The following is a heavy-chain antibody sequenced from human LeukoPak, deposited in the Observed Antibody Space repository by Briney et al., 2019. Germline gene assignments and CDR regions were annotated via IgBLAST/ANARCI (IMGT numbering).Heavy chain of an antibody. D-gene: IGHD1-26*01. CDR2: INHSGST. Sequence: SETLSLTCAVYGGSFSGYYWSWIRQPPGKGLEWIGEINHSGSTNYNPSLKSRATISVDTSKNQFSLKLSSVTAADTAVYYCARGPRVGATTFRIDYWGQGTLVTVSS. CDR1: GGSFSGYY. V-gene: IGHV4-34*01. J-gene: IGHJ4*02. CDR3: ARGPRVGATTFRIDY.